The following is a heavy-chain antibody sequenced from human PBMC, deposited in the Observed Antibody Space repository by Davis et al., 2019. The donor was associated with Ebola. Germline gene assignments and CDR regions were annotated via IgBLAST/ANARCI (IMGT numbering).Heavy chain of an antibody. CDR1: GFSLTTSGLC. CDR2: IDWDDTK. Sequence: SGPTLVKPTQTLTLTCTVSGFSLTTSGLCVSWIRQPPGKAPEWLAVIDWDDTKYYNTPLKTRLTISRDTSKNQVVLTMTNMDPVDTATYFCARGDYYGSGTYYHYFDNWGQGTLVTFSS. V-gene: IGHV2-70*01. CDR3: ARGDYYGSGTYYHYFDN. J-gene: IGHJ4*02. D-gene: IGHD3-10*01.